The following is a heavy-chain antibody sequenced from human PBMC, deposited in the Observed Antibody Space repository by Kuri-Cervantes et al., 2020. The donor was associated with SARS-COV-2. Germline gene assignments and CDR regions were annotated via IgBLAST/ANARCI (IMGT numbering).Heavy chain of an antibody. J-gene: IGHJ5*02. D-gene: IGHD2-2*01. CDR1: GGSISSYY. CDR3: ARVGDCSSTSCYLPRANWFDP. Sequence: SETLSLTCTVSGGSISSYYWSWIRQPAGKGLEWIGRIYTSGSTNYNPSLKSRVTMSVDTSKNQFSLKLSSVTAADTAVYYCARVGDCSSTSCYLPRANWFDPWGQGTLVTVSS. CDR2: IYTSGST. V-gene: IGHV4-4*07.